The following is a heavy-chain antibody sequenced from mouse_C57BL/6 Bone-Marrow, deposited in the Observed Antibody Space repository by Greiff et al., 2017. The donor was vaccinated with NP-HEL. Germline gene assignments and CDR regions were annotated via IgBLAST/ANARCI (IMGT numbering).Heavy chain of an antibody. J-gene: IGHJ3*01. V-gene: IGHV5-6*01. CDR1: GFTFSSYG. CDR3: ARERDYYGSSYPAWFAY. Sequence: EVMLVESGGDLVKPGGSLQLSCAASGFTFSSYGMSWVRPTPDKRLEWVATISSGGSYTYYPDSVKGRFTFSSDTAKNTLYLQMSSLKSEDTAMYYCARERDYYGSSYPAWFAYWGQGTLVTVSA. D-gene: IGHD1-1*01. CDR2: ISSGGSYT.